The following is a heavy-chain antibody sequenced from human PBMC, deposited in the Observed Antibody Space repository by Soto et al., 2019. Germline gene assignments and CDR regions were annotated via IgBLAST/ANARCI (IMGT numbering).Heavy chain of an antibody. Sequence: GESLKISCKGSGYSFTSYWISWVRQIPGKGLEWMGRIDPSDSYTNYSPSFQFHLTISADKSISTAYLQWSSLKASDTAMYYCPRHPHSGLYERYFDLLGRGTLVTVSS. CDR2: IDPSDSYT. D-gene: IGHD6-19*01. CDR3: PRHPHSGLYERYFDL. J-gene: IGHJ2*01. V-gene: IGHV5-10-1*01. CDR1: GYSFTSYW.